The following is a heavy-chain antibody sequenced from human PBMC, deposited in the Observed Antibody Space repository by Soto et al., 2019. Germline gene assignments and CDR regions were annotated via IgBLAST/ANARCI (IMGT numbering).Heavy chain of an antibody. J-gene: IGHJ6*02. CDR2: ISSSSSYI. CDR1: GFTFSSYS. V-gene: IGHV3-21*01. CDR3: VRAPPIYGMDV. Sequence: GGSLRLSCAASGFTFSSYSMNWVRQAPGKGLEWVSSISSSSSYIYYADSVKGRFTISRDNAKNSLYLQMNSLRAEDTAVYYCVRAPPIYGMDVWGQGTTVTVSS.